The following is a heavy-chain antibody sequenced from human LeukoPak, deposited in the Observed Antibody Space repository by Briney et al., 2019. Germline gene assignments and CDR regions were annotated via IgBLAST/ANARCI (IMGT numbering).Heavy chain of an antibody. Sequence: GGSLRLSCAASGFTFSTYAMSWVRRTPGKGLEWVSAITGGGGTTYYADSVKGRFTISRDNSKNTLYLQMNSLRAGDTAVYYCAKDPPILRWSFDYWGQGTLVTDSS. V-gene: IGHV3-23*01. D-gene: IGHD4-23*01. J-gene: IGHJ4*02. CDR1: GFTFSTYA. CDR2: ITGGGGTT. CDR3: AKDPPILRWSFDY.